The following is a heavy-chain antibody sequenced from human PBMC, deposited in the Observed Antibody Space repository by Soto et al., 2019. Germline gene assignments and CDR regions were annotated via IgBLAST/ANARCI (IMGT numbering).Heavy chain of an antibody. V-gene: IGHV4-39*01. D-gene: IGHD6-19*01. CDR2: IYYSGST. J-gene: IGHJ4*02. CDR1: GGSISSSSYY. CDR3: ARLAVAGRCYFDY. Sequence: SETLSLTCTVSGGSISSSSYYWGWIRQPPGKGLEWIGSIYYSGSTYYNPSLKSRVTISVDTSKNQFSLKLSSVTAADTAVYYCARLAVAGRCYFDYWGQGTLVTV.